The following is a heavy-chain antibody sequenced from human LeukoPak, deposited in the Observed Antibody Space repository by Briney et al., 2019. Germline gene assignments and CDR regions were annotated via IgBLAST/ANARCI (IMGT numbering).Heavy chain of an antibody. Sequence: SETLSLTCGVSGYFISSGYYWGWIRQPPGKGLEWIGTIYHSGSTYYNPSLKSRVTISADTSKNQFSLRLRSVTEPDTAVYYCARAMTSAVGACDIWGQGTLVTVSS. CDR1: GYFISSGYY. D-gene: IGHD4-17*01. J-gene: IGHJ3*02. CDR2: IYHSGST. CDR3: ARAMTSAVGACDI. V-gene: IGHV4-38-2*01.